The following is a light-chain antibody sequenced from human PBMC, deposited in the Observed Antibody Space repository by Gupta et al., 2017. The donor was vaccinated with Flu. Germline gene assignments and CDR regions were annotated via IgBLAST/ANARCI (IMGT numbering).Light chain of an antibody. J-gene: IGLJ2*01. V-gene: IGLV2-11*01. Sequence: LAISCTGTTSDVGNYDYVSWYHQLPGKAPKLVIYGVTERPSWIPDRFSGSKSGNTASLTISGLQAEEESFYYCCSYACTFTFVFGGGTRLTVL. CDR1: TSDVGNYDY. CDR2: GVT. CDR3: CSYACTFTFV.